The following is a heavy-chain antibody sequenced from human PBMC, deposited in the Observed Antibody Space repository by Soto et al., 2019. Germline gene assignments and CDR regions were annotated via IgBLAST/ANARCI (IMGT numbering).Heavy chain of an antibody. CDR3: AKDDVTRKYYGYSLDV. V-gene: IGHV3-33*03. Sequence: QVQLVESGGGLVQPGRSLRLSCVVSGFTFSNYGMHWVRQAPGKGLEWVADIWYDGSGQRYAGSVQGRFTISRVNSKNTLYLQINSPSFEDTALYYCAKDDVTRKYYGYSLDVWGQGTTVTVSS. D-gene: IGHD2-21*02. CDR2: IWYDGSGQ. CDR1: GFTFSNYG. J-gene: IGHJ6*02.